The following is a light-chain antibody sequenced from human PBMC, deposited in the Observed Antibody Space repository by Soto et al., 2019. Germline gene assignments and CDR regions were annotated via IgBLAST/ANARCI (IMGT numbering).Light chain of an antibody. V-gene: IGKV3-20*01. J-gene: IGKJ5*01. CDR3: QHFHTKPIT. CDR1: QSVSSSY. Sequence: IVLTQSPGTLSLSPGKRATLSCRASQSVSSSYLAWYQQKPGQAPRLLIYGVSNRATGIPDRFSGSGFGTEFTLTINGLQPDDFAVYFCQHFHTKPITFGQGTRLEIK. CDR2: GVS.